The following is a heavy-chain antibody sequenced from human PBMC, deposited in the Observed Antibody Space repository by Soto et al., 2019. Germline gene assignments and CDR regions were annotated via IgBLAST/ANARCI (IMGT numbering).Heavy chain of an antibody. CDR2: ISGSGGST. D-gene: IGHD6-19*01. CDR3: AKKTRVIAVHN. J-gene: IGHJ4*02. CDR1: GFTFSSYA. V-gene: IGHV3-23*01. Sequence: GESLKISCAASGFTFSSYAMSWVRQAPGKGLEWVSAISGSGGSTYYADSVKGRFTISRDNSKNTLYLQMNSLRAEDTAVYYCAKKTRVIAVHNWGQGTLVTVSS.